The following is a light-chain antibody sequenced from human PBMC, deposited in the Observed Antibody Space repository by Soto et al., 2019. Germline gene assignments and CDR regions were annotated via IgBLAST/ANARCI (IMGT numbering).Light chain of an antibody. CDR3: MQPLQAPWT. V-gene: IGKV2-28*01. CDR2: LGS. CDR1: QSLLHSSGYNY. Sequence: DVVMTQSPLSLPVTPGEPASISCRSSQSLLHSSGYNYLDWYLQKPGQSPQLLIYLGSNRASGVPDRFSGSGSGTDFTLRISRLEAEDVGVYYCMQPLQAPWTFGQGTKVEIK. J-gene: IGKJ1*01.